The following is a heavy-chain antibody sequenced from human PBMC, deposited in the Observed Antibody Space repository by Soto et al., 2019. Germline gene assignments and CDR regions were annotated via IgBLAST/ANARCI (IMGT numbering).Heavy chain of an antibody. Sequence: SETLSLTCTVSGDSITSSDFYWGWIRQPPGQGLEWVGTISHSGDTYYNPPLKSRLTMSVDASKTQFSLKLTSVTAADAAVYFCARQRRGPIPFFWWLSPVAPLGQGILVTSPQ. V-gene: IGHV4-39*01. J-gene: IGHJ5*02. D-gene: IGHD3-3*01. CDR1: GDSITSSDFY. CDR3: ARQRRGPIPFFWWLSPVAP. CDR2: ISHSGDT.